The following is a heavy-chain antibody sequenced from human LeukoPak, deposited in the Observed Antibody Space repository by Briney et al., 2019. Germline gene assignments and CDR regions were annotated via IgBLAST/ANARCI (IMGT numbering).Heavy chain of an antibody. D-gene: IGHD2/OR15-2a*01. V-gene: IGHV1-2*02. CDR3: ASDSTTAYYLVY. J-gene: IGHJ4*02. Sequence: GASVKVSCKASGFTFTDSYIHWVRQAPGQGLEWMGCINPNNGGTNYAQKFQGRVTMIRDTSISTAYMELSRLTSDDTAVYYCASDSTTAYYLVYWGQGTLVTVSS. CDR1: GFTFTDSY. CDR2: INPNNGGT.